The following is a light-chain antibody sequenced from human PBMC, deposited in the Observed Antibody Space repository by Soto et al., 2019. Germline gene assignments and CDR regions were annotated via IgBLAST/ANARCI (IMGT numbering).Light chain of an antibody. CDR2: GAS. CDR1: QSVSSN. J-gene: IGKJ1*01. V-gene: IGKV3-15*01. Sequence: IVMTMSPATLSVSQGERATLSCRASQSVSSNLAWYQQKPGQAPRLLIYGASTRATGIPARFSGSGSGTEFTLTISSLEPEDFAVYYCQQYGSSPWPFGQGTKVDNK. CDR3: QQYGSSPWP.